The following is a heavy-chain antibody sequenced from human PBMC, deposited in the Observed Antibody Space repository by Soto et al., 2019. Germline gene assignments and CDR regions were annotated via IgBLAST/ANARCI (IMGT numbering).Heavy chain of an antibody. V-gene: IGHV3-66*01. Sequence: GGSLRLSCAASGFTVSSKYMSWVRQAPGKGLEWVSLIQSGGPTYYADSVKGRFTISRDTSENTVHLQMDSLRAEDTAVYYCARDDVLGDGGRCYGVPLDVWGKGNTVTVS. J-gene: IGHJ6*03. CDR2: IQSGGPT. D-gene: IGHD2-15*01. CDR1: GFTVSSKY. CDR3: ARDDVLGDGGRCYGVPLDV.